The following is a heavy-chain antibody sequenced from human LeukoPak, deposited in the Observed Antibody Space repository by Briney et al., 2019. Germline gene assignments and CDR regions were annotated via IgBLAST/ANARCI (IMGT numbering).Heavy chain of an antibody. D-gene: IGHD3-9*01. V-gene: IGHV1-69*13. CDR3: ARSWDYYDILTGYPSGYYYGMDV. J-gene: IGHJ6*02. CDR2: IIPIFGTA. Sequence: SVTVSCKASGYTFTGYYIHWVRQAPGQGLEWMGGIIPIFGTANYAQKFQGRVTITADESTSTAYMELSSLRSEDTAVYYCARSWDYYDILTGYPSGYYYGMDVWGQGTTVTVSS. CDR1: GYTFTGYY.